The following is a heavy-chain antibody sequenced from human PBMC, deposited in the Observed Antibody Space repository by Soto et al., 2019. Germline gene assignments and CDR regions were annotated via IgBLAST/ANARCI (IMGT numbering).Heavy chain of an antibody. CDR1: GGSISSGGYY. V-gene: IGHV4-31*03. J-gene: IGHJ5*02. D-gene: IGHD3-10*01. CDR3: ARDRYGSGSYYSRFDP. CDR2: IYYSGST. Sequence: PSETLSLTCTVSGGSISSGGYYWSWIRQHPGKGLEWIGYIYYSGSTYYNQSLKSRVTISVDTSKNQFSLKLSSVTAADTAVYYCARDRYGSGSYYSRFDPWGQGTLVTVSS.